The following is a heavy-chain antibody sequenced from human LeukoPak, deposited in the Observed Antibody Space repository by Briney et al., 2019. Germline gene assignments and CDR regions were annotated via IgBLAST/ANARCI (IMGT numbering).Heavy chain of an antibody. Sequence: SETLSLTCTVSGGSIRSTNYYWSWIRQDPAKGLEWIGYIYHSGSTYYNPSLKSQVTMSLDTSKNQFSLKLRSVTAADTAVYYCARANYYDSTGYLPVVYPSGYWGQGTLVTVSS. V-gene: IGHV4-31*01. CDR3: ARANYYDSTGYLPVVYPSGY. CDR1: GGSIRSTNYY. J-gene: IGHJ4*02. CDR2: IYHSGST. D-gene: IGHD3-22*01.